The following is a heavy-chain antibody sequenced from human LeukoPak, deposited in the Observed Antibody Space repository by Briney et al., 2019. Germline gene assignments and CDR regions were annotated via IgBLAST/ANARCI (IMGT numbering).Heavy chain of an antibody. D-gene: IGHD3-22*01. CDR2: MSYSGRA. Sequence: SETLSLTCTVSGGSISSSSYYWGWIRQPPGKGLEGIGTMSYSGRANYNPSLESRFTISVDTSKNQFFLKLNSVTAADTAMYYCARRAMSSGYDGWYFDLWGRGTLVTVSS. V-gene: IGHV4-39*01. CDR3: ARRAMSSGYDGWYFDL. CDR1: GGSISSSSYY. J-gene: IGHJ2*01.